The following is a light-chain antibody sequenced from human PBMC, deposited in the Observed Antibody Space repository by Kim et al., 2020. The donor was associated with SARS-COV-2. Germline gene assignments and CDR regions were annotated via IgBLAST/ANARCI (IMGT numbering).Light chain of an antibody. V-gene: IGLV1-36*01. CDR2: YDD. J-gene: IGLJ3*02. Sequence: QSVIISCTGSSSNIGNNAVNWYQQVPGKAPKVVIHYDDVLASGVSDRFSGSKSGTSASLAISGLQSEDEADYYCATWDDSLDGWVFGGGTQLTVL. CDR3: ATWDDSLDGWV. CDR1: SSNIGNNA.